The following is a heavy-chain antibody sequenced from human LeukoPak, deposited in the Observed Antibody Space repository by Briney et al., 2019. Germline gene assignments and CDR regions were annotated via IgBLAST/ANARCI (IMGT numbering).Heavy chain of an antibody. J-gene: IGHJ3*02. Sequence: GGSLRLSCAASGFTFSSYAMSWVRQAPGKGLEWVSAISASDGRTWYADSVRGRFTISRDNFKNTLYVQINCLRAEDTAVYYCVRDKRFPDDVFDIWGQGTLVTVSS. CDR1: GFTFSSYA. CDR2: ISASDGRT. CDR3: VRDKRFPDDVFDI. D-gene: IGHD3-10*01. V-gene: IGHV3-23*01.